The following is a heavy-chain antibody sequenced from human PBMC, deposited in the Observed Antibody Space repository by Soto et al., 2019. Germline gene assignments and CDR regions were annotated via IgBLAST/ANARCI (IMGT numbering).Heavy chain of an antibody. CDR2: INHSGST. Sequence: SETLSLTCAVYGGSFSGYYWSWIRQPPGKGLEWIGEINHSGSTNYNPSLKSRVTISVDTSKNQFSLKLSSVTAADTAVYYCARVSYGGKLLDYWGQGTLVTVSS. J-gene: IGHJ4*02. CDR3: ARVSYGGKLLDY. D-gene: IGHD4-17*01. V-gene: IGHV4-34*01. CDR1: GGSFSGYY.